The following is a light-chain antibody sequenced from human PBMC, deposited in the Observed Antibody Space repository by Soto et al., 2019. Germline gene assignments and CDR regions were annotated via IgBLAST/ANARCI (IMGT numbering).Light chain of an antibody. CDR1: QTFNNY. CDR3: QEYTTYPYT. CDR2: DAS. Sequence: DIQLTQSPSTLSASVGDRVTITCRASQTFNNYLAWYQHKPGTAPKLLIYDASTLESGVPSRFSGSASGTEFTLTITRLQPDDVAMYYCQEYTTYPYTLGQGTKLEI. V-gene: IGKV1-5*01. J-gene: IGKJ2*01.